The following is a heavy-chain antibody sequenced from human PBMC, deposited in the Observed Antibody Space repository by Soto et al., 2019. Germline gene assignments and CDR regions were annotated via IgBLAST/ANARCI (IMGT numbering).Heavy chain of an antibody. CDR1: GFSLSTSGVG. CDR3: AHFPDAYCSGGSCYSDY. CDR2: IYWDDDK. J-gene: IGHJ4*02. V-gene: IGHV2-5*02. D-gene: IGHD2-15*01. Sequence: SGPTLVNPTQTLTLTCTFSGFSLSTSGVGVGWIRQPPGKALEWLALIYWDDDKRYSPSLKSRLTITKDTSKNQVVLTMTNMDPVDTATYYCAHFPDAYCSGGSCYSDYWGQGTLVTVSS.